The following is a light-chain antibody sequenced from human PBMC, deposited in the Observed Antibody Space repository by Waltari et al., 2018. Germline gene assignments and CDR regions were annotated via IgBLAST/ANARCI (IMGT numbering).Light chain of an antibody. CDR2: KAS. Sequence: DIQMTQSPSTLSASVGGKVTITCRASESINSWLAWYQQTPGKAPKVRIYKASTLESGVPSRFSGSASGTEFTLTISSLQPDDFATYYCLQYNTYPYTFGQGTKLEIK. CDR1: ESINSW. CDR3: LQYNTYPYT. V-gene: IGKV1-5*03. J-gene: IGKJ2*01.